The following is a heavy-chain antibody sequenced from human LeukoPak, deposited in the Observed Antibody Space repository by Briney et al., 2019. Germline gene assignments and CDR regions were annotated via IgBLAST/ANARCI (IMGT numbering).Heavy chain of an antibody. CDR2: INPNSGGT. Sequence: EASVKVSCKASGYTFTGDYMHWLRQAPGQGLEWMGWINPNSGGTNYAQKFQGRVTMTRDPSISTAYMALSRLRSDATAVYYCARERDMVTVYYYYGMDVWGQGTTVTVSS. CDR1: GYTFTGDY. CDR3: ARERDMVTVYYYYGMDV. J-gene: IGHJ6*02. V-gene: IGHV1-2*02. D-gene: IGHD2-21*02.